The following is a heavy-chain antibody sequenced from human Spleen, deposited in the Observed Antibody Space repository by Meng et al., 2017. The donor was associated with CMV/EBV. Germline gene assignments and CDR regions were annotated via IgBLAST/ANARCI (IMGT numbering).Heavy chain of an antibody. J-gene: IGHJ4*02. CDR2: IHYSGST. D-gene: IGHD3-10*01. CDR1: GGSFSTDD. CDR3: ARLTMVRGVIPKYYFDY. Sequence: SETLSLTCTVSGGSFSTDDWSWIRQPPGKGLEWIGYIHYSGSTSYNPSRKSRVTISLDTSKNQFSLKLSSVTAADTAVYHCARLTMVRGVIPKYYFDYWGQGTLVTVSS. V-gene: IGHV4-59*01.